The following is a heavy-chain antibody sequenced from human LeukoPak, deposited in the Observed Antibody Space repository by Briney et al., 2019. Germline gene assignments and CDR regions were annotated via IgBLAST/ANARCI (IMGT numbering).Heavy chain of an antibody. CDR2: INPSGGST. D-gene: IGHD1-26*01. V-gene: IGHV1-46*01. CDR3: ARDRVGRPFDY. Sequence: ASVKVSCKASGYTLTSYYMHWVRQAPGQGLEWMGIINPSGGSTSYAQKFQGRDTMTRDTSTSTVYMELSSLRSEDTAVYYCARDRVGRPFDYWGQGTLVTVSS. J-gene: IGHJ4*02. CDR1: GYTLTSYY.